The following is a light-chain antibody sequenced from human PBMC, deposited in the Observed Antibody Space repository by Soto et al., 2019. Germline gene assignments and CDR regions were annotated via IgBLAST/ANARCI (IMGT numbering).Light chain of an antibody. CDR1: QSVSSY. Sequence: EIVLTQSPATLSSSPGERATLSCRASQSVSSYLAWYQQKPGQAPRLLIYDASNRATGIPARFSGSGSGTDFTLTISGLEPEDFAVYYCQQRSNWPWTFGQGTKVEIK. V-gene: IGKV3-11*01. CDR3: QQRSNWPWT. CDR2: DAS. J-gene: IGKJ1*01.